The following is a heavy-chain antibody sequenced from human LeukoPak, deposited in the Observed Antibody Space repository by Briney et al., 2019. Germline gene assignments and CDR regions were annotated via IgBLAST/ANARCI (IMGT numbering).Heavy chain of an antibody. Sequence: PSETLSLTCTVSGGSISSYYWSWIRQPPGKGLEWIGYIYYSGSTNYNPPLKSRVTISVDTSKNQFSLKLSSVTAADTAVYYCARVVAATTYFDYWGQGTLVTVSS. CDR1: GGSISSYY. CDR2: IYYSGST. J-gene: IGHJ4*02. D-gene: IGHD2-15*01. V-gene: IGHV4-59*01. CDR3: ARVVAATTYFDY.